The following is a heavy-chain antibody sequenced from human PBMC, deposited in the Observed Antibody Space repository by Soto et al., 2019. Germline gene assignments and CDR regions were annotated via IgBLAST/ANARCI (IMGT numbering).Heavy chain of an antibody. CDR3: AKADYYYDSSGYYLADY. Sequence: PGGSLRLSCAASGFTFSDYTMNWVRQAPGKGLEWVSLITATGSFIYQADSVKGRFTISRDNSKNTLYLQMNSLRAEDTAVYYCAKADYYYDSSGYYLADYWGQGTLVTVS. CDR2: ITATGSFI. J-gene: IGHJ4*02. V-gene: IGHV3-21*01. CDR1: GFTFSDYT. D-gene: IGHD3-22*01.